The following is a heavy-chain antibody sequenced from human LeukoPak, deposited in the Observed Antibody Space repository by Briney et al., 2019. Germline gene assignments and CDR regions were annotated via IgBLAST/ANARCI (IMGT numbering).Heavy chain of an antibody. D-gene: IGHD3-10*02. Sequence: PSETLSLTYTVSGGSISSGGYYWSWIRQHPGKGLEWIGYIYYSGSTYYNPSLKSRVTISVDTSKNQFSLKLSSVTAADTAVYYCARGVRGYFDYWGQGTLVTVSS. CDR3: ARGVRGYFDY. J-gene: IGHJ4*02. CDR2: IYYSGST. V-gene: IGHV4-31*03. CDR1: GGSISSGGYY.